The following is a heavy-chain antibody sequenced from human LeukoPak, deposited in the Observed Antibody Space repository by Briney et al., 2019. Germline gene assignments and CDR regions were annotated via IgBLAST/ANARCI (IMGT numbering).Heavy chain of an antibody. J-gene: IGHJ3*02. D-gene: IGHD4-17*01. V-gene: IGHV3-21*01. CDR2: ISSSSRYI. CDR3: ARDHYGDYAFDI. CDR1: GFTVSSSY. Sequence: GGSLRLSCAASGFTVSSSYINWVRQAPGKGLEWVSYISSSSRYIYYADSVKGRFNISRDNAKNSLYLQMNSLRDEDTAVYYCARDHYGDYAFDIWGQGTMVTVSS.